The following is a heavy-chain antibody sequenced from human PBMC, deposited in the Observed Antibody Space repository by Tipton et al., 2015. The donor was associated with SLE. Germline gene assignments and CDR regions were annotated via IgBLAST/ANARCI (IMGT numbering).Heavy chain of an antibody. CDR1: GGSFSGYY. CDR3: ARGGLPSGSSSSHDAFDL. J-gene: IGHJ3*01. D-gene: IGHD6-6*01. CDR2: INHSGST. V-gene: IGHV4-34*01. Sequence: TLSLTCAVYGGSFSGYYWSWIRQPPGKGLEWIGEINHSGSTNYNPSLKSRVTISVDTSKNQFSLKLSSVTAADTAVYYCARGGLPSGSSSSHDAFDLWGQGTMVTVSS.